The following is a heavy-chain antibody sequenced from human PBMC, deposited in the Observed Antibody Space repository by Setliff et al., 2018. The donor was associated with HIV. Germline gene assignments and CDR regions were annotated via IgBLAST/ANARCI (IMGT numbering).Heavy chain of an antibody. V-gene: IGHV4-38-2*01. CDR2: IYHSGST. J-gene: IGHJ4*02. CDR3: ARAPRYYRGWYIPEYFDN. CDR1: GYSISSGYY. Sequence: SETLSLTCAVSGYSISSGYYWGWIRQPPGKGLEWIGSIYHSGSTYYNPSLKSRVTISVDTSKNQFSLKLSSVTAADTAVYFCARAPRYYRGWYIPEYFDNWGEGTLVTVSS. D-gene: IGHD6-19*01.